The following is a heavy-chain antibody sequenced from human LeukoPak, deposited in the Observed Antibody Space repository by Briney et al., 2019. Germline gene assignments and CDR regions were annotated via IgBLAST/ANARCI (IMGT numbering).Heavy chain of an antibody. CDR1: GFTFSSYA. J-gene: IGHJ4*02. CDR3: AKGRRGYDSSGYDY. Sequence: GGSLRLSCAASGFTFSSYAMSWVRQAPGKGLEWVSAIGGSGGSTYYADSVKGRFTISRDNSKNTLYLQMNSLRAEDTAVYYCAKGRRGYDSSGYDYWGQGTLVTVSS. CDR2: IGGSGGST. D-gene: IGHD3-22*01. V-gene: IGHV3-23*01.